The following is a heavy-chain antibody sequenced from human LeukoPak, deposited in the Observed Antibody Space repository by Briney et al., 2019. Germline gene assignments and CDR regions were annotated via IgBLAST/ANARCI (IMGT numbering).Heavy chain of an antibody. CDR1: GFNFIDYS. J-gene: IGHJ4*01. D-gene: IGHD5-12*01. CDR2: IGISSGNT. Sequence: GGSLRLSCAASGFNFIDYSMNWVRQAPGKGLEWISYIGISSGNTKYADSVKGRFTISRDKARNSLYLQVNSLRVEDTAVYYCARDHRYAFDNWGHGTLVTVSS. CDR3: ARDHRYAFDN. V-gene: IGHV3-48*01.